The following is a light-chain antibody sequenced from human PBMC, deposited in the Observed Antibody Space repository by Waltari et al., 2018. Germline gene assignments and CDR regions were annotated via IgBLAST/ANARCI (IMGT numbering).Light chain of an antibody. V-gene: IGLV1-47*01. CDR2: RDD. J-gene: IGLJ1*01. Sequence: QSVLTQPPSVSGTPGQTVTISCCGTNSTIGRNPLFWYQQLPGTAPKLLIYRDDQRPSGVPDRFSGSKSGTSASLAIRGLRSEDEADYYCAAWDDSLSVSYVFGSGTKVTV. CDR1: NSTIGRNP. CDR3: AAWDDSLSVSYV.